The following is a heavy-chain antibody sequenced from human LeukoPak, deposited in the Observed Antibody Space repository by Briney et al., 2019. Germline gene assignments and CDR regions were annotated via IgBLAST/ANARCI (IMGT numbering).Heavy chain of an antibody. D-gene: IGHD4-17*01. V-gene: IGHV3-23*01. CDR2: ISGSGGST. CDR3: AKGRSMTTVTTYFDY. J-gene: IGHJ4*02. Sequence: GGSLSLSCAASGLTFSIYAMSWVRQAPGKGLEWVSSISGSGGSTYYADSVKGRFTISRNNSKNTLYLQMNSLRAEDTALYYCAKGRSMTTVTTYFDYWGQGTLVTVSS. CDR1: GLTFSIYA.